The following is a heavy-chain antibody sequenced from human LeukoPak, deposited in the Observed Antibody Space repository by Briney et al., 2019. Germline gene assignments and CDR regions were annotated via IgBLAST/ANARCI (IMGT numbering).Heavy chain of an antibody. J-gene: IGHJ4*02. D-gene: IGHD3-22*01. CDR1: GYTFTSYY. V-gene: IGHV1-18*04. CDR3: ARDKNHYDTRGDF. Sequence: ASVKVSCKASGYTFTSYYMHWVRQAPGQGLEWMGWISAYNGNTNYAQKLQGRVTMTTDTSTSTAYMELRSLRSDDTAVYYCARDKNHYDTRGDFWGQGTLVTVSS. CDR2: ISAYNGNT.